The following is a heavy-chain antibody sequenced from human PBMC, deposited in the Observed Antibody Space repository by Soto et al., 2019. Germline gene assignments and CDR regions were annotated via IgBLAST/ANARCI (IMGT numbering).Heavy chain of an antibody. CDR2: ISGSADST. CDR1: GFAFNIYA. V-gene: IGHV3-23*01. Sequence: LRLSCAASGFAFNIYAMSWVRQAPGKGLEWVSVISGSADSTNYADSVKGRFTISRDNSKNTVYLQMNSLRVEDTAVYYCAKDRNHYGSGSYFDYWGQGTLVTVSS. J-gene: IGHJ4*02. D-gene: IGHD3-10*01. CDR3: AKDRNHYGSGSYFDY.